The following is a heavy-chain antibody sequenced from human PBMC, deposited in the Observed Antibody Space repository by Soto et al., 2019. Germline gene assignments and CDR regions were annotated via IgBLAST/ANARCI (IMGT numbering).Heavy chain of an antibody. CDR3: TRSQVVGVTRDFDY. J-gene: IGHJ4*02. D-gene: IGHD1-26*01. V-gene: IGHV3-73*01. Sequence: GGSLRLSCAASGFTFSGSAMHWVRQASGKGLEWVGRIRSKANSYATAYAASVKGRFTISRDDSKNTAYLQMNSLKTEDTAVYYCTRSQVVGVTRDFDYWGQGNLVTVS. CDR1: GFTFSGSA. CDR2: IRSKANSYAT.